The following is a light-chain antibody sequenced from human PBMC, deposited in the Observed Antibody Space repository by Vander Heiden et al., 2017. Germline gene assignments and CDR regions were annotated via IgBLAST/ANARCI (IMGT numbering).Light chain of an antibody. Sequence: DIQMTPSPSPLSASVGDRVTITCRASQSISSGLAWYQQKPGKAPKLLIYDASSLESGVPSRFSGSGSGTEFTLTISSLQPDDFATYYCQQYNSYLYTFGQGTKLEIK. J-gene: IGKJ2*01. CDR1: QSISSG. V-gene: IGKV1-5*01. CDR2: DAS. CDR3: QQYNSYLYT.